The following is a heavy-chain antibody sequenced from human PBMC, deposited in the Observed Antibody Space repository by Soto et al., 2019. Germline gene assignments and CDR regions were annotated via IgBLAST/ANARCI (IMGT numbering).Heavy chain of an antibody. J-gene: IGHJ6*02. D-gene: IGHD3-10*01. CDR2: IYATGKT. V-gene: IGHV4-30-2*06. CDR1: GGSMSTGGHS. CDR3: ARAPPGPSPRWDV. Sequence: QVQLQESGSGLVKPSQTLSVTCAVSGGSMSTGGHSWSWIRQSPGEGLEWIGCIYATGKTYYNPSLKSRVTISVDTSKNQFSLNVTSVTAAATAVYFCARAPPGPSPRWDVWGQGTTVTVSS.